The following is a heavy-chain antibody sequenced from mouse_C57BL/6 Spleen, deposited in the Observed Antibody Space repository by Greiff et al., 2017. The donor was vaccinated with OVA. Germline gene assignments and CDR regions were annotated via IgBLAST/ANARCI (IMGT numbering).Heavy chain of an antibody. D-gene: IGHD2-3*01. CDR3: ARYEAEDAMDY. J-gene: IGHJ4*01. CDR2: IDPSDSYT. Sequence: QVQLQQPGAELVKPGASVKLSCKASGYIFTSYWMQWVKQRPGQGLEWIGEIDPSDSYTNYNQKFKGKATLTVDTSSSTAYMQLSSLTSEDSAVYYCARYEAEDAMDYWGQGTSVTVSS. V-gene: IGHV1-50*01. CDR1: GYIFTSYW.